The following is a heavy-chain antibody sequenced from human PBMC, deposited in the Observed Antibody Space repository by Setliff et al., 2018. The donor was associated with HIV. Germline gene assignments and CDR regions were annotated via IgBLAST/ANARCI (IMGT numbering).Heavy chain of an antibody. Sequence: PGGSLRLSCAASGFTFSSYGMHWVRQAPGKGLEWVAFIRYDGSNKYYADSVKGRFTISRDNSKNTLYLQMNSLRAEDTAVYYCARDTAELLGLYYYYGMDVWGQGTTVTVSS. CDR1: GFTFSSYG. CDR2: IRYDGSNK. CDR3: ARDTAELLGLYYYYGMDV. V-gene: IGHV3-30*02. J-gene: IGHJ6*02. D-gene: IGHD1-26*01.